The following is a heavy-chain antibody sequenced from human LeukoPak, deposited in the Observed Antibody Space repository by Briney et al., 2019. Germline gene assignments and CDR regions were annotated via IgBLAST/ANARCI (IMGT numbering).Heavy chain of an antibody. J-gene: IGHJ4*02. CDR2: INHSGST. CDR3: ARRGIRITISRFDY. CDR1: GGSFSGYY. Sequence: PSETLSLTCAVYGGSFSGYYWSWLRQPPGKGLEWIGEINHSGSTNYNPSLKSRVTISVDTSKNQFSLKLSSVTAADTAVYYCARRGIRITISRFDYWGQGTLVTVSS. D-gene: IGHD3-9*01. V-gene: IGHV4-34*01.